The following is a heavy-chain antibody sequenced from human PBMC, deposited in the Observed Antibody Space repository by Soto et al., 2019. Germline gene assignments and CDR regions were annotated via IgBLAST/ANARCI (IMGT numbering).Heavy chain of an antibody. CDR1: GGSISSGDYY. V-gene: IGHV4-30-4*01. CDR2: IYYSGST. Sequence: QVQLQESGPGLVKPSQTLSLTCTVSGGSISSGDYYWSWIRQPPGKGLEWIGYIYYSGSTYYNPSLQSRVTISVDTSKNQFSLKLSSVTAADTAVYYCARDPIVLMVYASWYFDLWGRGTLVTVSS. D-gene: IGHD2-8*01. CDR3: ARDPIVLMVYASWYFDL. J-gene: IGHJ2*01.